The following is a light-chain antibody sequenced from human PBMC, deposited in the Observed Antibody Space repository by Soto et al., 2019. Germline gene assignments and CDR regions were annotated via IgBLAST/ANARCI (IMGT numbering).Light chain of an antibody. CDR2: EVS. CDR1: SSDVGGYNY. J-gene: IGLJ2*01. Sequence: QSALTQPASVSGSPGQSITISCTGTSSDVGGYNYVSWYQQHPGKAPKHMIYEVSNRPSGVSNRFSGSKSGNTASLTISGLQAEDEADYYCSSYTSSSTVVFGGGTNVTLL. CDR3: SSYTSSSTVV. V-gene: IGLV2-14*01.